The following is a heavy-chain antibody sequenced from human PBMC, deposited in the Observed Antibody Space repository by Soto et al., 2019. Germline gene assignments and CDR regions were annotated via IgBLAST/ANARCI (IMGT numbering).Heavy chain of an antibody. CDR1: GYTFTSYG. CDR3: ARVAPPTKYSSSWLFGNY. Sequence: QVQLVQSGAEVKKPGASVKVSCKASGYTFTSYGISWVRQAPGQGLEWMGWISAYNGNTNNAQKLQGRVTMTTDASTSTAYMELRSLRSDDTAVYYCARVAPPTKYSSSWLFGNYWGQGTLVTVSS. D-gene: IGHD6-13*01. J-gene: IGHJ4*02. CDR2: ISAYNGNT. V-gene: IGHV1-18*01.